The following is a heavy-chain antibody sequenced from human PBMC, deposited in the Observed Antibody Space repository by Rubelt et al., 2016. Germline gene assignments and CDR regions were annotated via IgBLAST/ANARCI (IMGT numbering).Heavy chain of an antibody. V-gene: IGHV3-53*04. CDR2: IYSSDST. D-gene: IGHD6-19*01. J-gene: IGHJ4*02. CDR3: ARSMAGVVES. Sequence: EVQLLESGGGLVQPGGSLRLSCAASGFSVSSSYMTWVRQAPGKGLEWVSMIYSSDSTDYADSVKGRFTISRHNSQNTLYLQMTSLRAEDTAVYYCARSMAGVVESWGQGTLVTVSS. CDR1: GFSVSSSY.